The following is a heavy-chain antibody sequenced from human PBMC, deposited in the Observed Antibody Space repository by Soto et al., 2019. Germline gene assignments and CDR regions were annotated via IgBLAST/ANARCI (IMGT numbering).Heavy chain of an antibody. CDR3: ASDDSSGYSDDAFDI. CDR1: GFTVSSNY. D-gene: IGHD3-22*01. J-gene: IGHJ3*02. Sequence: GGSLRLSCAASGFTVSSNYMSWVRQAPGKGLEWVSVIYSGGSTYYADSVKGRFTISRHNSKNTLYLQMNSLRAEDTAVYYCASDDSSGYSDDAFDIWGQGTMVTVSS. V-gene: IGHV3-53*04. CDR2: IYSGGST.